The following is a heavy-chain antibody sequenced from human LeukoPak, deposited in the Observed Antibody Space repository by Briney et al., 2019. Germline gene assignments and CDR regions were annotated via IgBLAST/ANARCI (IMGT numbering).Heavy chain of an antibody. Sequence: GGSLRLSCAASGFTFSSYAMSWVRQAPGKGLEWVSAISGSGGSTYYADSVKGRFTISRDNSKNTLYLQMNSLRAEDTAVYYCAKGEDYYDSSGYYQLDPWGQGTLVAVSS. CDR1: GFTFSSYA. J-gene: IGHJ5*02. CDR2: ISGSGGST. V-gene: IGHV3-23*01. D-gene: IGHD3-22*01. CDR3: AKGEDYYDSSGYYQLDP.